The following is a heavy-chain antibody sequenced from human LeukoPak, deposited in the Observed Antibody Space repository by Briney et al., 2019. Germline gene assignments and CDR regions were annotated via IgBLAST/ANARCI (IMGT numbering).Heavy chain of an antibody. V-gene: IGHV3-30*18. J-gene: IGHJ4*02. Sequence: PGGSLRLSSAASGFTFSSYGMHWVRQAPGKGLEWVAVISYDGSNKYYADSVKGRFTISRDNSKNTLYLQMNSLRAEDTAVYYCAKGRKAMDYWGQGTLVTVSS. CDR1: GFTFSSYG. CDR3: AKGRKAMDY. D-gene: IGHD5-18*01. CDR2: ISYDGSNK.